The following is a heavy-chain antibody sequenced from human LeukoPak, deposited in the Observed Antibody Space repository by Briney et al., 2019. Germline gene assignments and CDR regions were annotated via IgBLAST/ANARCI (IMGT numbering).Heavy chain of an antibody. V-gene: IGHV1-2*02. CDR3: AREDGSVTGAFDI. CDR2: INPNSGGT. CDR1: GYTFTGYY. J-gene: IGHJ3*02. D-gene: IGHD3-10*01. Sequence: ASVKVSCKASGYTFTGYYMHWVRQAPGQGLEWMGRINPNSGGTNYAQKFQGRVTMTRDTSISTAYMELSRLRSDDTAVYYCAREDGSVTGAFDIWGQGTMVTVSS.